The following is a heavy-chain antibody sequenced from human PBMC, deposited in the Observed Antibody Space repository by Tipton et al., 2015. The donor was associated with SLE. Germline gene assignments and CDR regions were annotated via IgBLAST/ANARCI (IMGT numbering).Heavy chain of an antibody. D-gene: IGHD2-15*01. CDR2: INHSGST. Sequence: LRLSCAVYGGSFSAYYWSWIRQPPGKGLEWIGEINHSGSTNYNPSLKSRVTISVDTSKNQFSLKLSSVTAADTAVYYCARGEADLAFDYWGQGTLVTVSS. V-gene: IGHV4-34*01. CDR3: ARGEADLAFDY. CDR1: GGSFSAYY. J-gene: IGHJ4*02.